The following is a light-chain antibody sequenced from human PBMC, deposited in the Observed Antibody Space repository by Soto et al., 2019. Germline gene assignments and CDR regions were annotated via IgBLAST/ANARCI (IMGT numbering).Light chain of an antibody. V-gene: IGLV3-21*02. CDR2: DDS. Sequence: SYELTQPPSVSVAPGQTARITCGGSDIGSESVHWYQQKPGQAPVLVVYDDSDRPSGIPERLSGSNSGDTATLTISRVEVGDEADYHCQVWARSGDLPHVVFGGGTKLTVL. CDR1: DIGSES. J-gene: IGLJ2*01. CDR3: QVWARSGDLPHVV.